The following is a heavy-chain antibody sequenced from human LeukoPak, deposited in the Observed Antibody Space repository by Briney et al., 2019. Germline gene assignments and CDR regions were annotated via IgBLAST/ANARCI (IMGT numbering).Heavy chain of an antibody. V-gene: IGHV4-34*01. Sequence: PETLSLTCAVYGGSFSGYYWSWIRQPPGKGLEWIGEINHSGSTNHNPSLKSRVTISVDTSKNQFSLKLSSVTAADTAVYYCARSLLDAESQYRHFDLWGRGTLVTVSS. D-gene: IGHD3-9*01. CDR3: ARSLLDAESQYRHFDL. CDR1: GGSFSGYY. CDR2: INHSGST. J-gene: IGHJ2*01.